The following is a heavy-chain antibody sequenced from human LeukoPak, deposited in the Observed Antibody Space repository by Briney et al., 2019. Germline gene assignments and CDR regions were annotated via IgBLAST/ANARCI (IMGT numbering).Heavy chain of an antibody. CDR3: ARDYGEGGYYFDY. CDR1: GFTFSTYW. CDR2: ISSDGSST. Sequence: GGSLRLSCAASGFTFSTYWMHWVRQAPGKGLVWLSRISSDGSSTNYADSVKGRFTISRENAKNTLYLQMNSLRAEDTAVYYCARDYGEGGYYFDYWGQGTLVTVSS. V-gene: IGHV3-74*01. D-gene: IGHD4-17*01. J-gene: IGHJ4*02.